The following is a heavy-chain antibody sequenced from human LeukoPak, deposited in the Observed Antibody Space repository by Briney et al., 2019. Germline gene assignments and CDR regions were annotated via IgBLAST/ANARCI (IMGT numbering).Heavy chain of an antibody. J-gene: IGHJ6*03. CDR2: IKQDGSEK. V-gene: IGHV3-7*01. Sequence: GGSLRLSCAASGFTSSSYWMSWVRQAPGKGLEWVANIKQDGSEKYYVDSVKGRFTISRDNAKNSLYLQMNSLRAEDTAVYYCARDNYYYYYYMDVWGKGTTVTVSS. CDR1: GFTSSSYW. CDR3: ARDNYYYYYYMDV.